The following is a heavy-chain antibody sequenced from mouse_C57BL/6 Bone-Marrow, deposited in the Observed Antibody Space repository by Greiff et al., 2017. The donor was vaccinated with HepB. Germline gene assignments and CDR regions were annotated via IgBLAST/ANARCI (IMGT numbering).Heavy chain of an antibody. CDR1: GYAFSSSW. CDR3: ARRDYGSSTGYYAMDY. J-gene: IGHJ4*01. CDR2: IYPGDGDT. D-gene: IGHD1-1*01. V-gene: IGHV1-82*01. Sequence: VQLQQSGPELVKPGASVKISCKASGYAFSSSWMNWVKQRPGKGLEWIGRIYPGDGDTNYNGKFKGKATLTADKSSSTAYMQLSSLTSEDSAVYVCARRDYGSSTGYYAMDYWGQGTSVTVSS.